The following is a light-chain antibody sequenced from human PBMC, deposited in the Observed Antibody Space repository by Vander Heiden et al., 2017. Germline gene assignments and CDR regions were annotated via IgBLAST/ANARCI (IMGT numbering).Light chain of an antibody. V-gene: IGLV1-47*01. CDR1: SSNIGTYY. Sequence: QSVLTQPPSASGTPGQRVTIPCSGSSSNIGTYYVYWYQQLPGTAPKLLIYRNDQRPSGVPDRFSGSKSGASASLAISGLRSEDEADYYCAGWDDSLSDYVFGPGTTVTVL. CDR3: AGWDDSLSDYV. CDR2: RND. J-gene: IGLJ1*01.